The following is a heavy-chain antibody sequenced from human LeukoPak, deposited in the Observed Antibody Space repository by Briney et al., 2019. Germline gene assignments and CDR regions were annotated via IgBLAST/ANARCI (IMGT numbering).Heavy chain of an antibody. CDR1: GGSISSGADY. CDR3: ARSKTIFGVVMPGDPFSGSRD. CDR2: IYHNGYT. Sequence: SETLSLTCIVSGGSISSGADYWSWIRQHPGKGLEWIGYIYHNGYTSYNPSLKSRVIISIDISKNLFSLNLNSVTAADTAVYYCARSKTIFGVVMPGDPFSGSRDWGQGTLVTVSS. V-gene: IGHV4-31*03. J-gene: IGHJ4*02. D-gene: IGHD3-3*01.